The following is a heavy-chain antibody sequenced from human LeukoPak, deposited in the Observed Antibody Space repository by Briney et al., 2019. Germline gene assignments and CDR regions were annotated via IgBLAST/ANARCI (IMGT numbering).Heavy chain of an antibody. CDR1: GGTFSSYA. Sequence: GASVKVSCKASGGTFSSYAISWVRQAPGQGLEWMGGIIPIFGTANYAQKFQGRVTITADKSTGTAYMELSSLKSEDTAVYYCARVRGSGYDYAPWDYWGQGTLVTVSS. CDR3: ARVRGSGYDYAPWDY. CDR2: IIPIFGTA. D-gene: IGHD5-12*01. V-gene: IGHV1-69*06. J-gene: IGHJ4*02.